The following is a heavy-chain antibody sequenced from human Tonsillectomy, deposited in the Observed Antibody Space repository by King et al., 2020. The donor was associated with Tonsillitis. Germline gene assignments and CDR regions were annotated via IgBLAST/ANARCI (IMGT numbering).Heavy chain of an antibody. CDR1: GFTFSSYS. Sequence: VQLVESGGGLVKPGGSLRLSCAASGFTFSSYSMNWVRQAPEKGLEWVSSISISSSYIYYADSVKGRFTISRDNANNSLYLQMNSLRAEDTAVYYCARDQQLIRWGQGPLVTVTS. D-gene: IGHD6-13*01. CDR2: ISISSSYI. V-gene: IGHV3-21*01. J-gene: IGHJ4*02. CDR3: ARDQQLIR.